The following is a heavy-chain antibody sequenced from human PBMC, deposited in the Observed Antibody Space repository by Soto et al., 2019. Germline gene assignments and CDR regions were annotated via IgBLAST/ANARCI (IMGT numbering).Heavy chain of an antibody. D-gene: IGHD6-19*01. CDR1: GYTFTSYA. CDR3: SRVSGRYHLDY. J-gene: IGHJ4*02. Sequence: QVQLVQSGAEEKKPGASVKVSCKASGYTFTSYAMHWVRQAPGQRLEWMGWTSGGNGNTKYSQKFPGRVTMTRDTSTSTAYMELSSLRSEDTAVDDCSRVSGRYHLDYWGQGTLVTVSS. CDR2: TSGGNGNT. V-gene: IGHV1-3*05.